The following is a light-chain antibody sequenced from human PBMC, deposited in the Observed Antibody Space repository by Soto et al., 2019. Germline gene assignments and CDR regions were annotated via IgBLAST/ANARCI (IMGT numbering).Light chain of an antibody. Sequence: DIQMTQSPSTLSASVGDRVTITCRASQSISSWLAWYQQEPGKAPKLLIYDASSLESGVPSRFSGSGSGTEFTLTISSLQPDDFATYYCQQYNSYSTWTFGQGTKVEIK. CDR3: QQYNSYSTWT. CDR2: DAS. V-gene: IGKV1-5*01. CDR1: QSISSW. J-gene: IGKJ1*01.